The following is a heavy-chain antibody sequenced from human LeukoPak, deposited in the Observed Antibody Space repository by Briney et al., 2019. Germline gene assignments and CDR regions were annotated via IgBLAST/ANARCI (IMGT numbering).Heavy chain of an antibody. CDR3: ARDWLAGNPYHAFDL. V-gene: IGHV3-7*01. CDR2: IKEDGGEE. CDR1: GFTFSSYW. D-gene: IGHD3-22*01. Sequence: GGSLRLSCAAFGFTFSSYWMTWVRQAPGKGLECVANIKEDGGEEYYVDSVKGRFSISRDNAKNSLHLQMNSLRAEDTAVYYCARDWLAGNPYHAFDLWGKGTMVTVSS. J-gene: IGHJ3*01.